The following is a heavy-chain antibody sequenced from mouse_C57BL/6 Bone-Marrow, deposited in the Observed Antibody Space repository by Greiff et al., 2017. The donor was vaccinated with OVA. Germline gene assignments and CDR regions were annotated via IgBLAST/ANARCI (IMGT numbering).Heavy chain of an antibody. CDR3: TTCYDGYFDY. CDR2: IDPENGDT. Sequence: EVMLVESGAELVRPGASVKLSCTASGFNIKDDYMHWVKQRPEQGLEWIGWIDPENGDTEYASKFQGKATITADTSSNTAYLQLSSLTSEDTAVYYCTTCYDGYFDYWGQGTTLTVSS. CDR1: GFNIKDDY. D-gene: IGHD2-3*01. J-gene: IGHJ2*01. V-gene: IGHV14-4*01.